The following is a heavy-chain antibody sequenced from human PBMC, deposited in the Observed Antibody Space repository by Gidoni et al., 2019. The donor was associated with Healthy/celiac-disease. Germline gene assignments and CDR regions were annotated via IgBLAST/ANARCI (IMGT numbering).Heavy chain of an antibody. J-gene: IGHJ3*02. CDR2: IYYSGST. CDR3: ASSLQLWTHDAFDI. CDR1: TSGGYY. V-gene: IGHV4-31*02. Sequence: TSGGYYWSWIRQHPGKGLEWIGYIYYSGSTYYNPSLKSRVTISVDTSKNQFSLKLSSVTAADTAVYYCASSLQLWTHDAFDIWGQGTMVTVSS. D-gene: IGHD5-18*01.